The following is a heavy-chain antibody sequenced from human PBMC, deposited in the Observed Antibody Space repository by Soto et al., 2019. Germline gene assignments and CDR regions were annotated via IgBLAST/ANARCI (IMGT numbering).Heavy chain of an antibody. CDR3: ARGGRPMDYFDY. CDR2: IYYSGST. J-gene: IGHJ4*02. D-gene: IGHD3-16*01. CDR1: GGSISSYY. V-gene: IGHV4-59*01. Sequence: SETLSLTCTVSGGSISSYYWSWIRQPPGKGLEWIGYIYYSGSTNYNPSLKSRVTISVDTSKNQFSLKLSSVTAADTAVYYCARGGRPMDYFDYWGQGTLVTVSS.